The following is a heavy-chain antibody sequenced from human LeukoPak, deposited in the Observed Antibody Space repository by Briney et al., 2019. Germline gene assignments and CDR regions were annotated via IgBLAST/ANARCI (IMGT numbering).Heavy chain of an antibody. CDR3: GRYSDSSGWFDP. D-gene: IGHD6-6*01. J-gene: IGHJ5*02. Sequence: SETLSLTCTVSGGSISSSNYYWGWIRQPPGKGLEWIGSINYSGSTYYNPSLESRVTISVDTSKNQFSLKLSSVTAADTAVYYCGRYSDSSGWFDPWGQGTLVTVSS. CDR2: INYSGST. V-gene: IGHV4-39*01. CDR1: GGSISSSNYY.